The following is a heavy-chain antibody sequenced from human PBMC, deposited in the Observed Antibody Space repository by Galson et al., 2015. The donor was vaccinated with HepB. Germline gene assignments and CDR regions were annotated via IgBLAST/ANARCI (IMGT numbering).Heavy chain of an antibody. CDR2: ISYDGSNK. V-gene: IGHV3-30*18. CDR1: GFTFSSYG. D-gene: IGHD3-10*01. Sequence: SLRLSCAASGFTFSSYGMHWVRQAPGKGLEWVAVISYDGSNKYYADSVKGRFTISRDNSKNTLYLQMNSLRVEDTAVYYCAKAPYYYASGSYGYFDYWGQGTLVTVSS. J-gene: IGHJ4*02. CDR3: AKAPYYYASGSYGYFDY.